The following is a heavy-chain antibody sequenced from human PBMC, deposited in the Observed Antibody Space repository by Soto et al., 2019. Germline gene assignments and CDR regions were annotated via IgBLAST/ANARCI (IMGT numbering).Heavy chain of an antibody. Sequence: QVQLVQSGAEVKKPGSSVKVSCNASGGTFSSYAFSWVRQAPGQGLEWMGGIMPMYGIGNYAEKFQGRVTITADESTSRAYMEMSSLRSEDTAIYYCARSFRTQYFHAMDVWGQGTTVTVS. CDR3: ARSFRTQYFHAMDV. CDR1: GGTFSSYA. CDR2: IMPMYGIG. J-gene: IGHJ6*02. V-gene: IGHV1-69*01.